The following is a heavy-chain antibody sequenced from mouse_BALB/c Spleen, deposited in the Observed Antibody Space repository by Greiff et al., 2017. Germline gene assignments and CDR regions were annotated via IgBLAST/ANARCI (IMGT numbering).Heavy chain of an antibody. Sequence: EVQLVESGAELVKPGASVKLSCTASGFNIKDTYMHWVKQRPEQGLEWIGRIDPANGNTKYDPKFQGKATITADTSSNTAYLQLSSLTSEDTAVYYCAREGVPYAMDYWGQGTSVTVSS. CDR1: GFNIKDTY. J-gene: IGHJ4*01. CDR2: IDPANGNT. V-gene: IGHV14-3*02. CDR3: AREGVPYAMDY.